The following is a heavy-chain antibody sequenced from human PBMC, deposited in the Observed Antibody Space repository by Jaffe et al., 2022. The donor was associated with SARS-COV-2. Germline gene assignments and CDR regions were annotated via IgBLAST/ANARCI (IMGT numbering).Heavy chain of an antibody. J-gene: IGHJ6*02. CDR1: GFTFSNYW. CDR3: ARGLSSVSYYDFWSGYYGMDV. D-gene: IGHD3-3*01. CDR2: IKQDGSEK. Sequence: EVQLVESGGGLVQPGGSLRLSCAASGFTFSNYWMSWVRQAPGKGLEWVANIKQDGSEKYYVDSVKGRFTISRDNAKNSLYLQMNSLRAEDTAVYYCARGLSSVSYYDFWSGYYGMDVWGQGTTVTVSS. V-gene: IGHV3-7*03.